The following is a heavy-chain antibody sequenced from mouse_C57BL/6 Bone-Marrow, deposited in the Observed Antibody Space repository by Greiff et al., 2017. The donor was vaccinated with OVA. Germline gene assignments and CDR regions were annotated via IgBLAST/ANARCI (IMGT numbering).Heavy chain of an antibody. V-gene: IGHV14-4*01. Sequence: EVQLQQSGAELVRPGASVKLSCTASGFNIKDDYMHWVKQRPEQGLEWIGWIDPENGDTEYASKFQGKATITADTSSNTAYLQLSSLTSEDTAVYYCTTLIYYYGSLDYWGQGTTLTVSS. J-gene: IGHJ2*01. CDR3: TTLIYYYGSLDY. CDR1: GFNIKDDY. D-gene: IGHD1-1*01. CDR2: IDPENGDT.